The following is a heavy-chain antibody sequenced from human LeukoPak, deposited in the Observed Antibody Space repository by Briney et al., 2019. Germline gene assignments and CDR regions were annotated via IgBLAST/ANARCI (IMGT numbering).Heavy chain of an antibody. CDR1: GGSFSGYY. Sequence: SETLSLTCAVYGGSFSGYYWSWIRQPPGKGLEWIGEINHSGSTNYNPSLKSRVTISVDTSKNQFSLKLSSVTAADTAVYYCARHHYYYDSSYNWFDPWGQGTLVTVSS. V-gene: IGHV4-34*01. D-gene: IGHD3-22*01. CDR2: INHSGST. CDR3: ARHHYYYDSSYNWFDP. J-gene: IGHJ5*02.